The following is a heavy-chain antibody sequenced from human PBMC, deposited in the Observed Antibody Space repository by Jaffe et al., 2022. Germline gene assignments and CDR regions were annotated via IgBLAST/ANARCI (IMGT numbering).Heavy chain of an antibody. J-gene: IGHJ4*02. Sequence: EVQLVESGGGLVQPGGSLRLSCAASGFSFSDHYMDWVRQAPGKGLEWVGRSRSKRFDYSTEYAASVKGRFTISRDDSTNSLYLQMNSLSTEDTAVYYCAGDLGNLGSGTYYFGAYWGQGTLVTVSS. D-gene: IGHD3-10*01. CDR1: GFSFSDHY. CDR2: SRSKRFDYST. CDR3: AGDLGNLGSGTYYFGAY. V-gene: IGHV3-72*01.